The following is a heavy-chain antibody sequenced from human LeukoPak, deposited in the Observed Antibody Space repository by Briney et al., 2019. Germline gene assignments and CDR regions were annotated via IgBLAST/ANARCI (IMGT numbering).Heavy chain of an antibody. CDR1: GYTFTSYG. CDR2: ISAYNGNT. V-gene: IGHV1-18*04. Sequence: ASVKVSCKASGYTFTSYGISWVRQAPGQGLEWMGWISAYNGNTNYAQKLQGRVTMTTDTSTSTAYMELRSLRSDHTAVYYCARDRRNVVVPAVAFDYWGQGTLVTVSS. D-gene: IGHD2-2*01. CDR3: ARDRRNVVVPAVAFDY. J-gene: IGHJ4*02.